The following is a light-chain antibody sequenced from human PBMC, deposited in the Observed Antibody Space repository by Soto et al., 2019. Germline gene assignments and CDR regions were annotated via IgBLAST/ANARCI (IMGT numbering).Light chain of an antibody. Sequence: EIVLTQSPGTLSLSPGERATLSCRASQSVSSSYFAWYQQKPGQAPRLLIYGASSRATGIPERFSGSGSGTDFTLTISRLEPADFAVYCCQQYGSSPWTFGQGTKVEIK. V-gene: IGKV3-20*01. CDR3: QQYGSSPWT. J-gene: IGKJ1*01. CDR1: QSVSSSY. CDR2: GAS.